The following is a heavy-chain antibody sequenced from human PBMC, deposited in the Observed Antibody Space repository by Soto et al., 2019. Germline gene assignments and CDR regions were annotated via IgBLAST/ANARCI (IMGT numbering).Heavy chain of an antibody. V-gene: IGHV3-30-3*01. J-gene: IGHJ4*02. CDR1: GFTFSSYA. CDR2: ISYDGSNK. Sequence: QVQLVESGGGVVQPGRSLRLSCAASGFTFSSYAMQWVRQAPGKGLEWVAVISYDGSNKYYADSVKGRFTISRDNSKNTLYLRMNSLRAEDTAVYYCARVPSSSGRAHFDYWGQGTLVTVSS. D-gene: IGHD2-15*01. CDR3: ARVPSSSGRAHFDY.